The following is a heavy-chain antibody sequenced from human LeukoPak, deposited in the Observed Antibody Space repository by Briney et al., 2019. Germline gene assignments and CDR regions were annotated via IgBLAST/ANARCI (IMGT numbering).Heavy chain of an antibody. Sequence: GRSLRLSCAASGFTFSTFSMHWVRQAPGKGLEGVAVILYDGSTQYYADSVRGRFTASRDNSNDTLYLHMNSLRLDHTAVYYCARVDCRSTTCSPFDYWGQGTLVTVSS. CDR1: GFTFSTFS. J-gene: IGHJ4*02. V-gene: IGHV3-30*04. CDR2: ILYDGSTQ. CDR3: ARVDCRSTTCSPFDY. D-gene: IGHD2-2*01.